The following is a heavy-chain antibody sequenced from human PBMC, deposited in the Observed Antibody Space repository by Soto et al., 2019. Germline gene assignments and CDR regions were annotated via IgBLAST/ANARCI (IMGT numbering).Heavy chain of an antibody. CDR2: IWYDGSNK. Sequence: QVQLVESGGGVVQPGRSLRLSCAASGFTFSSYGMHWVRQAPGKGLEWVAVIWYDGSNKYYADSVKGRFTISRDNSKNTLYLQMNSLRDEDTAVYYCARDRAPFPDYWGQGTLVAVAS. D-gene: IGHD2-21*01. J-gene: IGHJ4*02. CDR3: ARDRAPFPDY. CDR1: GFTFSSYG. V-gene: IGHV3-33*01.